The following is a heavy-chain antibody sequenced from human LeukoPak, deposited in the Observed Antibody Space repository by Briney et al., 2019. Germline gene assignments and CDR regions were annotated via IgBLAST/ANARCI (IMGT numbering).Heavy chain of an antibody. CDR2: IYYSGST. J-gene: IGHJ3*02. CDR1: GGSISSSSYY. V-gene: IGHV4-39*07. D-gene: IGHD2-15*01. Sequence: SETLSLTCTVSGGSISSSSYYWGWIRQPPGKGLEWIGSIYYSGSTYYNPSLKSRVTISVDTSKNQFSLKLSSVTAADTAVYYCARDNGYCSGGSCYSNAFDIWGQGTMVTVSS. CDR3: ARDNGYCSGGSCYSNAFDI.